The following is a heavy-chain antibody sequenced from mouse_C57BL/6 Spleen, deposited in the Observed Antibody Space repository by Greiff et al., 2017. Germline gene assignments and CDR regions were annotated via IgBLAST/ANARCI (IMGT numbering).Heavy chain of an antibody. D-gene: IGHD2-1*01. V-gene: IGHV5-4*01. CDR3: ARGGYYGNYVGY. CDR1: GFTFSSYA. Sequence: EVQLVESGGGLVKPGGSLKLSCAASGFTFSSYAMSWVRQTPEKRLEWVATISDGGSYTYYPDNVKGRVTISRDNAKNNLYLQMSHLKSEDTAMYYCARGGYYGNYVGYWGQGTTLTVSS. J-gene: IGHJ2*01. CDR2: ISDGGSYT.